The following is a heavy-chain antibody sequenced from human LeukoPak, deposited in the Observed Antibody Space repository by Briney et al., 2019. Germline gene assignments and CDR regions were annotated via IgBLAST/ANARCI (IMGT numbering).Heavy chain of an antibody. D-gene: IGHD6-13*01. CDR3: AKDTLPGIAAAGTFDY. V-gene: IGHV3-9*01. J-gene: IGHJ4*02. Sequence: GGSLRLSCAGSGFTFSTYAMSWVRQAPGKGLEWVSGISWNSGSIGYADSVKGRFTISRDNAKNSLYLQMNSLRAEDTALYYCAKDTLPGIAAAGTFDYWGQGTLVTVSS. CDR1: GFTFSTYA. CDR2: ISWNSGSI.